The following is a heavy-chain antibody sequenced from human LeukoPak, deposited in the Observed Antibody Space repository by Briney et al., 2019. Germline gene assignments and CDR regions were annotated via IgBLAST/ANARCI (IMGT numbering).Heavy chain of an antibody. CDR3: ARDLQGSSWSFDP. Sequence: SETLSLTCSVSGGSIYSFYWVWIRQSPGKGLEWIGYIYYSGSTHYNPSLKSRVTISADRSRNQFSLRLKSVTAADTAVYYCARDLQGSSWSFDPWGQGTLVTVSS. CDR2: IYYSGST. V-gene: IGHV4-59*01. D-gene: IGHD6-13*01. J-gene: IGHJ5*02. CDR1: GGSIYSFY.